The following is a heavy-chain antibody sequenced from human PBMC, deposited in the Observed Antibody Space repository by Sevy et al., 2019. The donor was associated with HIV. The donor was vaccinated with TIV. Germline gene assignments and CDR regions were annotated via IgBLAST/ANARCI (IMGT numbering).Heavy chain of an antibody. Sequence: SETLFLTCTVSGGSISSYYWSWIRQPPGKGLEWIGYIYYSGSTNYNPSLKSRVTISVDTSKNQFSLKLSSVTAADTAVYYCARVTAVAGYYYYYYMDVWGKGTTVTVSS. J-gene: IGHJ6*03. CDR1: GGSISSYY. V-gene: IGHV4-59*01. D-gene: IGHD6-19*01. CDR3: ARVTAVAGYYYYYYMDV. CDR2: IYYSGST.